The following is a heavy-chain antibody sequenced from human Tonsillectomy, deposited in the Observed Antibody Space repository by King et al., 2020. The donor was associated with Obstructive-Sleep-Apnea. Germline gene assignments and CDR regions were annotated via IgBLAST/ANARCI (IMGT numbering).Heavy chain of an antibody. J-gene: IGHJ5*02. V-gene: IGHV4-38-2*02. CDR2: IYHSGST. D-gene: IGHD3-10*01. Sequence: HVQLQESGPGLVKPSETLSLTCTVSGYSISSGYYWGWIRQPPGKGLEWIGSIYHSGSTYYNPSLKSRVTISVDTSKNQFSLKLSPVTAADTAVYYCARGYGGSGIEVWFDPWGQGTLVTVSS. CDR3: ARGYGGSGIEVWFDP. CDR1: GYSISSGYY.